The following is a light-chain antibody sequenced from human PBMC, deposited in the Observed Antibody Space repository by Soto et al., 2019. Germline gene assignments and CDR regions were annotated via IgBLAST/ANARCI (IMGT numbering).Light chain of an antibody. CDR3: QQYNSYPRT. CDR2: KAS. V-gene: IGKV1-5*03. J-gene: IGKJ1*01. Sequence: DIQMTQSPSTLSASVGDRVTITCRASQSISSWLAWYQQKPGKAPKLLIYKASSLECGVPSRFSGSGSGTEFTLTISSLQPDDVAAYYCQQYNSYPRTFGQGTKVEIK. CDR1: QSISSW.